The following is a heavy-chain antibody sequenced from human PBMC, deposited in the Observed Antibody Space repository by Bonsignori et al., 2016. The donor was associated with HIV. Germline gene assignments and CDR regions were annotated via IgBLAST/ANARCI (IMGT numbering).Heavy chain of an antibody. CDR2: VHWDDDK. J-gene: IGHJ4*02. D-gene: IGHD1-26*01. Sequence: QITLKESGPTLVKPTQTLTLTCTFSGFSLSTGGVGVGWIRQPPGKALEWLALVHWDDDKFYRPSLKSRLSISKDTPKKQVVLTMANMDPADTATYYCGRTISGNYWYYFDYWGQGTLVTVSS. CDR3: GRTISGNYWYYFDY. CDR1: GFSLSTGGVG. V-gene: IGHV2-5*02.